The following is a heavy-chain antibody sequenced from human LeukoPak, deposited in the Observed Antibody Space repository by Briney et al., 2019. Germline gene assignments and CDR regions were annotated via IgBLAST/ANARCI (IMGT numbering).Heavy chain of an antibody. CDR2: ISGSGGST. CDR3: AKGFRGSSRLFDY. J-gene: IGHJ4*02. D-gene: IGHD1-26*01. CDR1: GFTFSSYA. V-gene: IGHV3-23*01. Sequence: GGSLRLSCAASGFTFSSYAMSWVRQAPGKGLEWVSAISGSGGSTYYADSVKGRFTISRDNSKNTLYLQMNSPRAEDTAVYYCAKGFRGSSRLFDYWGQGTLVTVSS.